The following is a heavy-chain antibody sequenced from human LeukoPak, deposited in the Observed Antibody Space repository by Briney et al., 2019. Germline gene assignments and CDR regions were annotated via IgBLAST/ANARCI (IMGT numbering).Heavy chain of an antibody. Sequence: GGYLRLSCAASGFTFSSYAMSWVRQAPGKGLEWVSVIYSGGSTYYADSVKGRFTISRDNSKNTLYLQMNSLRAEDTAVYYCARVGGSIVVVDAFDIWGQGTMVTVSS. D-gene: IGHD2-15*01. V-gene: IGHV3-53*01. CDR1: GFTFSSYA. J-gene: IGHJ3*02. CDR3: ARVGGSIVVVDAFDI. CDR2: IYSGGST.